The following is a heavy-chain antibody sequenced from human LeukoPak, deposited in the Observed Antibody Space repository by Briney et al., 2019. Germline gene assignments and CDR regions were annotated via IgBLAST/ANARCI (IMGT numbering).Heavy chain of an antibody. V-gene: IGHV1-18*01. J-gene: IGHJ4*02. Sequence: ASVKVSCKASGYTFTSYGISWVRQASGQGLEWMGWINPYNGNTNYAQKLQGRVTMTTDTSTSTAYMELRSLRSDDTAVYYCARVAAADYFDYWGQGTLVTVSS. D-gene: IGHD6-13*01. CDR2: INPYNGNT. CDR1: GYTFTSYG. CDR3: ARVAAADYFDY.